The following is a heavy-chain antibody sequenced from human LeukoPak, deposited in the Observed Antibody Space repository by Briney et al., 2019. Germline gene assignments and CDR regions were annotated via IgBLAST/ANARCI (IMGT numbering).Heavy chain of an antibody. CDR2: IWYDGSNK. CDR3: ARDASYYYDSSGPGTLVY. CDR1: GFTFSSYG. V-gene: IGHV3-33*01. D-gene: IGHD3-22*01. Sequence: PGGSRRLSCAASGFTFSSYGMHWVRQAPGKGLEWVAVIWYDGSNKYYADSVKGRFTISRDNSKNTLYLQMNGLRAEDTAVYYCARDASYYYDSSGPGTLVYWGQGTLVTVSS. J-gene: IGHJ4*02.